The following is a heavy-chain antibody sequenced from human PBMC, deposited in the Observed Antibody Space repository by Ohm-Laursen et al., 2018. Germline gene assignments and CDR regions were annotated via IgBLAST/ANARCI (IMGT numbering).Heavy chain of an antibody. CDR1: GGSISSYY. V-gene: IGHV4-59*01. CDR3: ARDLLLARWTPRYYYYYGMDV. CDR2: ISSSGST. D-gene: IGHD3/OR15-3a*01. Sequence: GTLSLTCTVSGGSISSYYWSWIRQPPGKGLEWIGYISSSGSTNYNPSLKSRVTISVDTSKNQFSLKLSSVTAADTAVYYCARDLLLARWTPRYYYYYGMDVWGQGTTVTVSS. J-gene: IGHJ6*02.